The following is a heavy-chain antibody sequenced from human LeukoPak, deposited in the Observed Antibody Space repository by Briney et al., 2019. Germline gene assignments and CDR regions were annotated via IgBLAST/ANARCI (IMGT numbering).Heavy chain of an antibody. V-gene: IGHV4-39*07. CDR1: GGSISSSSYY. CDR2: IYYSGST. D-gene: IGHD3-9*01. J-gene: IGHJ4*02. Sequence: SETLSLTCTVSGGSISSSSYYWGWIRQPPGKGLEWIGSIYYSGSTYYNPSLKSRVTISVDTSKNQFSLKLSSVTAADTAVYYCARDSGGPYYDINLLDIGYDYWGQGTLVTVSS. CDR3: ARDSGGPYYDINLLDIGYDY.